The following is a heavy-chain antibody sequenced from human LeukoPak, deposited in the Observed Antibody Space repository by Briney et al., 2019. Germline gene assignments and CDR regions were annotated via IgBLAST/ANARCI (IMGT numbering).Heavy chain of an antibody. V-gene: IGHV3-53*05. D-gene: IGHD2-2*01. J-gene: IGHJ4*02. CDR3: ARERESSFDY. CDR1: GFTVSSNY. Sequence: GGSLRLSCAASGFTVSSNYMSCVRQAPGKGLEWGSVIYSGGSTYYADSVKGRCTISRDNSNNTLYLQMNSLRAEATALYYCARERESSFDYWGQGTLVTVSS. CDR2: IYSGGST.